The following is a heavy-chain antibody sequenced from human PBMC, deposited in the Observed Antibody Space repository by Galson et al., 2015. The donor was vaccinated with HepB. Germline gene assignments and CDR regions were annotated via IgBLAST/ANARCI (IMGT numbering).Heavy chain of an antibody. Sequence: LRLSCAASGFTFGDYAMSWFRQAPGRGLEWLGFIRNKAYGGTTEYAVSVKGRFTISSDDSKSIVYLQMNSLKTEDTAVYYCTRDRNDYCGGDCYAYYFDYWGQGTLVTVSS. CDR3: TRDRNDYCGGDCYAYYFDY. J-gene: IGHJ4*02. CDR2: IRNKAYGGTT. V-gene: IGHV3-49*03. D-gene: IGHD2-21*01. CDR1: GFTFGDYA.